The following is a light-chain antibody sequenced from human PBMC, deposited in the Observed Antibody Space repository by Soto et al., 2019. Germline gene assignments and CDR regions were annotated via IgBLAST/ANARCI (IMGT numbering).Light chain of an antibody. V-gene: IGKV1-39*01. J-gene: IGKJ4*01. CDR1: HTIATY. Sequence: IQMTQSPSSLSASVGDGVTLTCRASHTIATYLNWYQQKPGKAPKLLIYAASTLDAGVPSRFSGSGSGTDFTLTISNLQSEDFATYHCQHYYSYPLSFAGGTKVEIK. CDR2: AAS. CDR3: QHYYSYPLS.